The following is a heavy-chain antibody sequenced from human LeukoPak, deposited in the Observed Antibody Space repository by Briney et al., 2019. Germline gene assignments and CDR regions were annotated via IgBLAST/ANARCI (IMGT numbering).Heavy chain of an antibody. Sequence: SETLSLTCTVSGGSISSSSYYWGWIRQPPGKGLEWIGSIYYSGSTYYNPSLKSRVTISVDRSKNQFSLKLSSVTAADTAVYYCARDEIGYCSGGSCYSGDYWGQGTLVTVSS. CDR2: IYYSGST. CDR1: GGSISSSSYY. J-gene: IGHJ4*02. D-gene: IGHD2-15*01. V-gene: IGHV4-39*07. CDR3: ARDEIGYCSGGSCYSGDY.